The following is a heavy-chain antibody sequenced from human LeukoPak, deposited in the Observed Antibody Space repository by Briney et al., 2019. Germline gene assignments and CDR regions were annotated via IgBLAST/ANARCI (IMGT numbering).Heavy chain of an antibody. J-gene: IGHJ4*02. CDR3: ASPAIGPFDS. CDR1: GGSISSSNYF. CDR2: IYYSGST. V-gene: IGHV4-39*01. Sequence: SETLSLTCTVSGGSISSSNYFWGWIRQPPGKGLEWIGSIYYSGSTSYSPSLKSRVTISVDTSKTQFSLKLSSVTAADTAVYYCASPAIGPFDSWGQGTLVTVSS. D-gene: IGHD2-2*02.